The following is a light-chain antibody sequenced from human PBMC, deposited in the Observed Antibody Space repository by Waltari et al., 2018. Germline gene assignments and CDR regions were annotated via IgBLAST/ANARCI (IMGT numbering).Light chain of an antibody. CDR2: TNN. J-gene: IGLJ2*01. Sequence: QSVLTQPPSTSGTPGQRVTISCSGSSSNIGSNTVNWYQQLPGTAPKLLIYTNNRRPSGVPDRFSVSKFVTSASLAICGLQSEDEAGYYCAAWDDSLNGVVFGGGTKLTVL. CDR3: AAWDDSLNGVV. CDR1: SSNIGSNT. V-gene: IGLV1-44*01.